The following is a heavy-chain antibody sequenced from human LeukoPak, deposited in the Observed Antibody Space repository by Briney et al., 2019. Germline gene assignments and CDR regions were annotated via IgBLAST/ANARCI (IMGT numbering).Heavy chain of an antibody. CDR2: INEDGSIT. Sequence: GGSLRLSCAVSGFTFSNSLMHWVRHGPGKGLVWVSRINEDGSITNYADSVKGRFTVSRDNAQNTLYLQMNSLRAEDTAVYYCVRGYCSATSCYFSSSYSWFDPWGQGTLVTVSS. J-gene: IGHJ5*02. CDR3: VRGYCSATSCYFSSSYSWFDP. CDR1: GFTFSNSL. D-gene: IGHD2-2*01. V-gene: IGHV3-74*01.